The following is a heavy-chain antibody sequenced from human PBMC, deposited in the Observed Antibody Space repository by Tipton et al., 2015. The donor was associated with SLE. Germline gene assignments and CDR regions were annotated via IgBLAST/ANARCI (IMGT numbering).Heavy chain of an antibody. D-gene: IGHD6-6*01. Sequence: SGFTFSSYGMHWVRQAPGKGLEWVAVIWYDGSNKYYADSVKGRFTISRDNSKNTLYLQMNSLRAEDTAVYYCAKVRSIGSQAGAFDIWGQGIMVTVSS. CDR1: GFTFSSYG. J-gene: IGHJ3*02. CDR2: IWYDGSNK. V-gene: IGHV3-33*06. CDR3: AKVRSIGSQAGAFDI.